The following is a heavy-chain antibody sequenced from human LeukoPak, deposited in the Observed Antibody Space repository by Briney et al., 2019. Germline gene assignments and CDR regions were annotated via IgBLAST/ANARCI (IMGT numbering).Heavy chain of an antibody. CDR1: GDSISSSHYY. V-gene: IGHV4-39*02. Sequence: SETLSLTCTVSGDSISSSHYYWGWIRQSPGKGLEWIGSIYSGGETHYNPSLNSRVTIFLDTSKDRFSLNLISVTATDTAVYYCVRDYSNFVQGDWGQGTLVTVSS. J-gene: IGHJ4*02. CDR2: IYSGGET. CDR3: VRDYSNFVQGD. D-gene: IGHD4-11*01.